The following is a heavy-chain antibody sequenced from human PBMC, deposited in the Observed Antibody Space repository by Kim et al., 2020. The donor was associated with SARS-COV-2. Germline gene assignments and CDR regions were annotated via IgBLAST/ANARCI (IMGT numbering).Heavy chain of an antibody. CDR1: GGTFSSYA. CDR3: ASEVGIAAAGYYFDY. Sequence: SVKVSCKASGGTFSSYAISLVRQAPGQGLEWMGGIIPIFGTTNYAQKFQGRVTITADESTSTAYMELSSLRSEDTAVYYCASEVGIAAAGYYFDYWGQGTLVTVSS. V-gene: IGHV1-69*13. CDR2: IIPIFGTT. J-gene: IGHJ4*02. D-gene: IGHD6-13*01.